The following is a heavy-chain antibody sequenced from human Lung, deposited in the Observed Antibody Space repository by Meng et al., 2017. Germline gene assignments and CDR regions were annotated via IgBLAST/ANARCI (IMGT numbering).Heavy chain of an antibody. J-gene: IGHJ4*02. D-gene: IGHD2-15*01. CDR1: GFTFNSYS. CDR2: ISSSSA. V-gene: IGHV3-21*01. CDR3: ARGRVVVAATPSDY. Sequence: EVQLVESGGGLVKPGVSLRLSCAASGFTFNSYSMNWVRQAPGKVLEWVSSISSSSAYADSVKGRFTISRDNAKNSLYLQMNSLRAEDTAVYYCARGRVVVAATPSDYWGQGTLVTVSS.